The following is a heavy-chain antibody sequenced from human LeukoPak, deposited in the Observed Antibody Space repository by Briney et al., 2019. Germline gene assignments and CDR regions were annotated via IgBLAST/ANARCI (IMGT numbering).Heavy chain of an antibody. V-gene: IGHV3-7*01. CDR1: GFTFSRYS. CDR3: ARGDPDISFGVVGDAFDI. Sequence: GGSLRLSCAASGFTFSRYSMNWVRQAPGKGLEWVANIKHDGSEDYYLDSVKGRFTISRDNAKSSMWLQMNSLRDEDTAVYYCARGDPDISFGVVGDAFDIWGQGTMVTVSS. J-gene: IGHJ3*02. CDR2: IKHDGSED. D-gene: IGHD3-3*01.